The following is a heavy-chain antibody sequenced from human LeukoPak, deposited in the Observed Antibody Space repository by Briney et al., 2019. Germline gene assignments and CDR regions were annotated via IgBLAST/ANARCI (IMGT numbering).Heavy chain of an antibody. D-gene: IGHD3-10*01. J-gene: IGHJ4*02. V-gene: IGHV3-48*04. CDR3: ARYRITMVREDLLIDY. Sequence: GGSLRLSCAASGFTFSSYSMNWVRQAPGKGLEWVSYISSSSSTIYYADSVKGRFTISRDNAKNSLYLQMNSLRAEDTAVYYCARYRITMVREDLLIDYWGQGTLVTVSS. CDR1: GFTFSSYS. CDR2: ISSSSSTI.